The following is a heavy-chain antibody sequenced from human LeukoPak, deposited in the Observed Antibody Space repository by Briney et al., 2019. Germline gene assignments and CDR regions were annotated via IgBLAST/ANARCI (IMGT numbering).Heavy chain of an antibody. V-gene: IGHV1-2*02. CDR2: ITPSGGT. CDR1: GYTFTSYA. Sequence: SVKVSCKASGYTFTSYAMHWVRQAPGQGLEWMGWITPSGGTNYPQKFQGRVAITRDTSITTAYMDLSRLTSDDTAVYYCARDRYGDGFAHFDYWGQGTLVTVSS. CDR3: ARDRYGDGFAHFDY. J-gene: IGHJ4*02. D-gene: IGHD5-24*01.